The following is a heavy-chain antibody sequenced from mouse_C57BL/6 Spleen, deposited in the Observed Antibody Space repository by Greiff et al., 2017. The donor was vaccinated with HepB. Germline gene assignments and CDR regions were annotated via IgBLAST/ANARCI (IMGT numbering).Heavy chain of an antibody. CDR2: INPNNGGT. Sequence: EVQLQQSGPELVKPGASVKMSCKASGYTFTDYNMHWVKQSHGKSLEWIGYINPNNGGTSYNQKFKGKATLTVNKSSSTAYMELRSLTSEDSAVYYCARGRLRLPYAMDYWGQGTSVTVSS. CDR3: ARGRLRLPYAMDY. CDR1: GYTFTDYN. J-gene: IGHJ4*01. V-gene: IGHV1-22*01. D-gene: IGHD2-4*01.